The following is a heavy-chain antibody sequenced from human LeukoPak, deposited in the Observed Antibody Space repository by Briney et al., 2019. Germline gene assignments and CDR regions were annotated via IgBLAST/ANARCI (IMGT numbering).Heavy chain of an antibody. CDR1: GGSISSGYY. V-gene: IGHV4-38-2*02. CDR2: VYHTGTT. J-gene: IGHJ2*01. CDR3: ARLIFDSGSYFPHWYFDL. Sequence: PSQTLSLTCTVSGGSISSGYYWGWIRQPPGKGLEWIGSVYHTGTTYHNLSLKTRVTISVDTSKNQFSLKLSSVTAADTAMYYCARLIFDSGSYFPHWYFDLWGRGTLVTVSS. D-gene: IGHD3-10*01.